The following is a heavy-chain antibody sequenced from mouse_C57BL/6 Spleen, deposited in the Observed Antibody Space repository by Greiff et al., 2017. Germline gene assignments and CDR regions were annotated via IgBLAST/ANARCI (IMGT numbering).Heavy chain of an antibody. CDR2: IHPNSGST. CDR1: GYTFTSYW. V-gene: IGHV1-64*01. CDR3: ARAETGGFAY. J-gene: IGHJ3*01. D-gene: IGHD4-1*01. Sequence: QVQLQQPGAELVKPGASVKLSCKASGYTFTSYWMHWVKQRPGQGLEWIGMIHPNSGSTNYNEKFKSKDTLTVDKSSSTAYMQLSSLTSEDSAVXYCARAETGGFAYWGQGTLVTVSA.